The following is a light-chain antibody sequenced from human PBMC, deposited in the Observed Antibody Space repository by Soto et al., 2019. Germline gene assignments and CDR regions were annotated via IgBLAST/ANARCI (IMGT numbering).Light chain of an antibody. CDR2: RDG. CDR3: QVWDSSTVL. V-gene: IGLV3-9*01. J-gene: IGLJ2*01. CDR1: NIGSKN. Sequence: SYELTQPLSVSVALGQTATITCGGNNIGSKNVHWYQQKPGQAPVLVIYRDGNRPSGIPERFSGSNSVNTATLTISRAQAGDEADYYCQVWDSSTVLFGGGTKLTVL.